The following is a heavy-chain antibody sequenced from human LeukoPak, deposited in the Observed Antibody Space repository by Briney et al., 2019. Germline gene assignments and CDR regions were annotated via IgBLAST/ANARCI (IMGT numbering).Heavy chain of an antibody. Sequence: GGSLRLSYAASGFTFSSYSMNWVRQAPGKGLEWVSSISSSSSYIYYADSVKGRFTISRDNSKNSLYLQMNTLRTEDTGMYYCAKDLTMIRGSFDYWGQGTLVTVSS. CDR1: GFTFSSYS. CDR3: AKDLTMIRGSFDY. V-gene: IGHV3-21*04. J-gene: IGHJ4*02. D-gene: IGHD3-10*01. CDR2: ISSSSSYI.